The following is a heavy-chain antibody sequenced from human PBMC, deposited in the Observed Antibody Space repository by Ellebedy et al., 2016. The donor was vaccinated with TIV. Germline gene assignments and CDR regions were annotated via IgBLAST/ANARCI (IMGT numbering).Heavy chain of an antibody. CDR1: GFTFSSYA. Sequence: GESLKISCAASGFTFSSYAMHWVRQAPGKGLEWVAVIWYDGSNKYYADSVKGRFTISRDNSKNTLYLQMNSLRAEDTALYYCAKGYSSGWLEVDYWGQGTLVTVSS. D-gene: IGHD6-19*01. J-gene: IGHJ4*02. CDR3: AKGYSSGWLEVDY. CDR2: IWYDGSNK. V-gene: IGHV3-30*02.